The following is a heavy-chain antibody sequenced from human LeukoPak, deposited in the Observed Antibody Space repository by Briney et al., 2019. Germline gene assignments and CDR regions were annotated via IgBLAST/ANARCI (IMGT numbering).Heavy chain of an antibody. CDR1: GFTFSSYG. D-gene: IGHD3-10*01. J-gene: IGHJ4*02. V-gene: IGHV1-24*01. CDR3: SSGNYGGGINY. CDR2: FDPENGET. Sequence: GGSLRLSCAASGFTFSSYGMHWVRQAPGKGLEWMGGFDPENGETVYSQKFQGRVTMTEDTSTDTAYMELSSLRSEDTAIYYCSSGNYGGGINYWGQGTLVIVSS.